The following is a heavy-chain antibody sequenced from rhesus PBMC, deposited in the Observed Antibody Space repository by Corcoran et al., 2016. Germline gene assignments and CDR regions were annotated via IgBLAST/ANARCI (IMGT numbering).Heavy chain of an antibody. CDR3: ARTEGYYDDDYGYFPESFEY. V-gene: IGHV4-143*01. D-gene: IGHD3-9*01. CDR1: GGSISGYYL. CDR2: IYGGSGHT. J-gene: IGHJ1*01. Sequence: QVQLQESGPGVVKPSETLSLTCAVSGGSISGYYLWSWIRQPPGKGLEWVGYIYGGSGHTRYNPAHNGRVIISIGTSNNLFVLKLSSGTAASTAVYYCARTEGYYDDDYGYFPESFEYWGQGALVTVSS.